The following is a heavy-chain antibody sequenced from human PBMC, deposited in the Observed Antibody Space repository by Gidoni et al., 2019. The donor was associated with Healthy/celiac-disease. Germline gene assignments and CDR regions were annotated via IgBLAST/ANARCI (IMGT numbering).Heavy chain of an antibody. CDR3: ARDEGSSGWYYFDY. D-gene: IGHD6-19*01. CDR1: GGSISSGGFY. V-gene: IGHV4-61*02. J-gene: IGHJ4*02. CDR2: IYTSGST. Sequence: QVQLQESGPGLVKPSQTLSLTCTVSGGSISSGGFYWSWIRQPAGKGLEWIGRIYTSGSTNYNPSLKSRVTISVDTSKNQFSLKLSSVTAADTAVYYCARDEGSSGWYYFDYWGQGTLVTVSS.